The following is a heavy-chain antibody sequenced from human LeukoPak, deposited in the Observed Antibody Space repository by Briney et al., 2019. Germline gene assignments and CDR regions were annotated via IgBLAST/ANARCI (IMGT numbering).Heavy chain of an antibody. J-gene: IGHJ4*02. D-gene: IGHD3-16*01. V-gene: IGHV1-18*01. CDR3: AREGLGELTLDC. Sequence: ASVTVSCKSSGYTFTTYGITWVRQAPGQGLEWMGWISTDNGDTNYAQKLQGRVTLTTDTSTSTAYMELRSLRSDDTAVYYCAREGLGELTLDCWGQGTLVTVSS. CDR1: GYTFTTYG. CDR2: ISTDNGDT.